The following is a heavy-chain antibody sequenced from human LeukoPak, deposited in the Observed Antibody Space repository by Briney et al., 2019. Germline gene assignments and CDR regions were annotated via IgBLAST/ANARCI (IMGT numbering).Heavy chain of an antibody. D-gene: IGHD3-10*01. Sequence: SETLSLTCTVSGGSISSYYWSWIRQPPGKGLEWIGYIYYSGSTTYNPSLRSRLTISLDSSNNQFSLKLRSVTAADTAVYYCAGDYASGSYRFDYWGQGTVVTVSS. CDR2: IYYSGST. V-gene: IGHV4-59*12. J-gene: IGHJ4*02. CDR3: AGDYASGSYRFDY. CDR1: GGSISSYY.